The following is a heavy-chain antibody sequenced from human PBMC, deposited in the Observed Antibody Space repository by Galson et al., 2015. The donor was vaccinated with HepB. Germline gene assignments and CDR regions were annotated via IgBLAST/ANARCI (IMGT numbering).Heavy chain of an antibody. D-gene: IGHD4-23*01. J-gene: IGHJ4*02. CDR1: GFTFSDYY. CDR2: ISGSGGST. Sequence: SLRLSCAASGFTFSDYYMSWIRQAPGKGLEWVSFISGSGGSTHYADSVKGRFTISRDNSKKTVYLQVNSLRAEDTAVYYCATVYGGRIYHYWGQGTLVSVSS. V-gene: IGHV3-23*01. CDR3: ATVYGGRIYHY.